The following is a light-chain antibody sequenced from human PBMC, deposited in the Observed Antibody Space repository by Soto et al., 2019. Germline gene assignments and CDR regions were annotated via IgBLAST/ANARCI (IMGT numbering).Light chain of an antibody. J-gene: IGKJ4*01. Sequence: ETVLTQSPGTLSLSPGERATLSCRASENIYNELAWYQQKPGQAPRLLIYDAFNRATGIPTRFSGGGSETDFTRTISSLQPEDFAVYYCQQRRSWPLTFGGGTKVEI. CDR1: ENIYNE. CDR3: QQRRSWPLT. V-gene: IGKV3-11*01. CDR2: DAF.